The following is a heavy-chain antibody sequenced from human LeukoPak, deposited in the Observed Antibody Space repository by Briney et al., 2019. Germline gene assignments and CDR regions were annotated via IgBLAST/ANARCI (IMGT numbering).Heavy chain of an antibody. V-gene: IGHV4-39*01. CDR3: ARQGGVGATGFDDC. CDR1: GGSISSGSFY. D-gene: IGHD1-26*01. J-gene: IGHJ4*02. Sequence: SETLSLTCTVSGGSISSGSFYWGWIRQPPGKGLQWIGSISYSGNTHYNPSLKSRVAISVDTSKTQFSLKLSSVTAADTAVYYCARQGGVGATGFDDCWGQGTLVTVSS. CDR2: ISYSGNT.